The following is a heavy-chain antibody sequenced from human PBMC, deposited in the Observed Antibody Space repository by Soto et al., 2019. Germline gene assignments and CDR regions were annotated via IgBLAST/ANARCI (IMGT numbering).Heavy chain of an antibody. CDR2: INHLETT. D-gene: IGHD3-10*01. CDR1: GASITYGAYS. CDR3: ARGGGFDSFDY. V-gene: IGHV4-30-2*01. Sequence: QLQLHMSGSGLVKPSQTLSLTCTVSGASITYGAYSWSWIRQTPGKGLEWIGYINHLETTFYNPSFESRLTLSIDRTKNQCYLNLKSMSAADRAVYFCARGGGFDSFDYWGQGILVTVSS. J-gene: IGHJ4*02.